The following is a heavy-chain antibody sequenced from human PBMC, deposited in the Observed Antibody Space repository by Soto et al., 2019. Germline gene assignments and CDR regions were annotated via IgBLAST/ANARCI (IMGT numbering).Heavy chain of an antibody. D-gene: IGHD2-2*01. V-gene: IGHV1-3*01. CDR2: INAGNGNT. CDR3: ARGHLAVVPVASWFYYMDV. J-gene: IGHJ6*03. Sequence: ASVKVSCKAAGYTFTNYAVHWVRQAPGQRREWMGWINAGNGNTRFSQNLQGRVTITRDTSARTVYMELSSLRSEDTAVYYCARGHLAVVPVASWFYYMDVWGKGTTVTVS. CDR1: GYTFTNYA.